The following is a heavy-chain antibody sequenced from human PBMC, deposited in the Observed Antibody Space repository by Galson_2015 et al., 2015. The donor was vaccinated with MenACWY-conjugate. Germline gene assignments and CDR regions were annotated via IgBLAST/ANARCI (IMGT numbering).Heavy chain of an antibody. D-gene: IGHD4-23*01. CDR2: IRYDGENK. V-gene: IGHV3-30*02. Sequence: SLRLSCAASGFTFSNYGMHWVRQTPGKGLEWVAFIRYDGENKYYTDSVKGRFTMSRDNSKNMLFLQMNSLRAEDTAVYFCAKEDGSGGNDAFGDLWGQETAVTVFS. CDR1: GFTFSNYG. J-gene: IGHJ3*01. CDR3: AKEDGSGGNDAFGDL.